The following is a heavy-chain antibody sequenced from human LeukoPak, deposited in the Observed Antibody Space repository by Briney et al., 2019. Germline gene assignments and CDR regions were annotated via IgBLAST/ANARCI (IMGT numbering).Heavy chain of an antibody. CDR2: ISSSGGNI. J-gene: IGHJ4*02. CDR3: ARRRDYFDY. CDR1: GFDLSDYY. Sequence: GGSLRLSCVVSGFDLSDYYMSWIRRAPGKGLEWISYISSSGGNIYFADSVKGRFTMSRDNARVSLYLQMNSLRADDTAIYYCARRRDYFDYWGQGTLVTVSS. V-gene: IGHV3-11*01.